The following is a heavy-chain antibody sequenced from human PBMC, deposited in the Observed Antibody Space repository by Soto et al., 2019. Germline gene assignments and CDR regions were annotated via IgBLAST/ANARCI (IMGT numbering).Heavy chain of an antibody. J-gene: IGHJ4*02. CDR1: GYKVSTWHNFTSYW. V-gene: IGHV5-51*01. CDR2: IYPGDSDT. Sequence: PGESLKISCMGSGYKVSTWHNFTSYWIAWVRQMPGEGLEWMGIIYPGDSDTRYSPSFQGQVTISADKSISTAYLQWSSLKASDTAMYYCARLPRGDYTLDNWGQGTLVTVSS. CDR3: ARLPRGDYTLDN. D-gene: IGHD4-17*01.